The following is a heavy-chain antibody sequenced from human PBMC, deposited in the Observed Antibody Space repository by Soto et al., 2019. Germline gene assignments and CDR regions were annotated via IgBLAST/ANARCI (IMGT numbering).Heavy chain of an antibody. CDR2: ISSSSSYI. Sequence: EVQLVESGGGLVKPGGSLRLSCAASGFTFSSYSMNWVRQAPGMGLEWVSSISSSSSYIYYADSVKGRFTISRDNAKNSLYLQMNSLRAEDTAVYYCARGYYDSSGYSYFDYWGQGTLVTVSS. CDR1: GFTFSSYS. D-gene: IGHD3-22*01. V-gene: IGHV3-21*01. CDR3: ARGYYDSSGYSYFDY. J-gene: IGHJ4*02.